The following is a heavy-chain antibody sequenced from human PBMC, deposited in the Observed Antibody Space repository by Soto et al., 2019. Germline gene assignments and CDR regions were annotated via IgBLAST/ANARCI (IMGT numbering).Heavy chain of an antibody. CDR3: ARAYSDAFDI. J-gene: IGHJ3*02. CDR1: GFTFSSYA. CDR2: IGGNGEST. D-gene: IGHD2-15*01. Sequence: EVQLLESGGGLVQPGGSLRLSCAASGFTFSSYAMSWVRQAPRKGLEWVSGIGGNGESTYYADSVKGRFTISRGNSKNTLYLQMNSLRAEDTAIYYCARAYSDAFDIWGQGTMVTVSS. V-gene: IGHV3-23*01.